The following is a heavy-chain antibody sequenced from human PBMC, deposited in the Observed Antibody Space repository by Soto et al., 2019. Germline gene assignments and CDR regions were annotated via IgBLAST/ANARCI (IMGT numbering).Heavy chain of an antibody. CDR3: AADKWELPTFDY. CDR1: GFTFTSSA. D-gene: IGHD1-26*01. V-gene: IGHV1-58*01. J-gene: IGHJ4*02. CDR2: IVGGSGNT. Sequence: QMQLVQSGPEVKKPGTSVKVSCKASGFTFTSSAVQWVRQARGQRREWIGWIVGGSGNTNYAQKFQERVTINREMSTSTAYMELRSLRSEETAVYYCAADKWELPTFDYWGQGTLVTVSS.